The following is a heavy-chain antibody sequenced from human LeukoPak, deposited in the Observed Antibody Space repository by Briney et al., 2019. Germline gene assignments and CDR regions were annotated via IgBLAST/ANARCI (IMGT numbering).Heavy chain of an antibody. V-gene: IGHV4-61*02. J-gene: IGHJ3*02. CDR2: IYTSGST. D-gene: IGHD3-3*01. Sequence: PSETLSLTCTVSGGSISSGSYYWSWIRQPAGKGLEWIGRIYTSGSTNYNPSLKSRVTISVDTSKNQFSLKLGSVTAADTAVYYCARSQSITIFGVVIQYAFDIWGQGTMVTVSS. CDR3: ARSQSITIFGVVIQYAFDI. CDR1: GGSISSGSYY.